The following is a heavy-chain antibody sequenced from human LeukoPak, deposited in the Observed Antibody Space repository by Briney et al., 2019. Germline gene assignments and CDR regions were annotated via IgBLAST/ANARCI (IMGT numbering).Heavy chain of an antibody. CDR2: ISSSGSTI. V-gene: IGHV3-48*03. J-gene: IGHJ6*02. D-gene: IGHD4-11*01. Sequence: GGSLRLSCAASGFTFSSYEMNWVRQAPGKGLEWVSYISSSGSTIYYADSVKGRFTISRDNAKNSLYLQMNSLRAEDTAVYCCARDRGDTTVTTIYGMDVWGQGTTVTVSS. CDR3: ARDRGDTTVTTIYGMDV. CDR1: GFTFSSYE.